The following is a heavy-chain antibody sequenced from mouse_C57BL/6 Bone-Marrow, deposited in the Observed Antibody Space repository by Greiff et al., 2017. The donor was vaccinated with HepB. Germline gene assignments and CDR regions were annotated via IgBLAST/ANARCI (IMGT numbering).Heavy chain of an antibody. J-gene: IGHJ3*01. Sequence: QVQLQQPGAELVKPGASVKMSCKASGYTFTSYWITWVKQRPGQGLEWIGDIYPGSGSTNYNEKFKSKATLTVDTSSSTAYMQLSSLTSEDSAVYYCARGRAVVATPFAYWGQGTLVTVSA. V-gene: IGHV1-55*01. D-gene: IGHD1-1*01. CDR2: IYPGSGST. CDR3: ARGRAVVATPFAY. CDR1: GYTFTSYW.